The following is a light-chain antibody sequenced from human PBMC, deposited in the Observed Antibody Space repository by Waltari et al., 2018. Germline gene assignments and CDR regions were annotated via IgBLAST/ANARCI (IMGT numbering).Light chain of an antibody. V-gene: IGKV3-20*01. CDR1: QSVGRT. J-gene: IGKJ1*01. CDR3: QHYVRLPAT. Sequence: ATLSCRASQSVGRTLAWYQQKPGQAPRLLIYAASNRATGIPDRFSVSGSGTDFSLTISRLEPEDFAVYYCQHYVRLPATFGQGTKVAIK. CDR2: AAS.